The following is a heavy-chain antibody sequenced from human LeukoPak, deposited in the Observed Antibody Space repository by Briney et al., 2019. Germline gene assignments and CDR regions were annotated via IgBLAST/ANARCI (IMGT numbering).Heavy chain of an antibody. CDR2: VSTSGNTI. CDR1: GFIFSSYE. D-gene: IGHD3-9*01. V-gene: IGHV3-48*03. J-gene: IGHJ4*02. CDR3: AKVGQNYDILTYYFDY. Sequence: GGSLRLSCVASGFIFSSYEMIWVRQAPGKGLEWISWVSTSGNTIHYADSVEGRFTISRDNAKNSLYLQMNSLRVEDTAVYYCAKVGQNYDILTYYFDYWGQGTLVTVSS.